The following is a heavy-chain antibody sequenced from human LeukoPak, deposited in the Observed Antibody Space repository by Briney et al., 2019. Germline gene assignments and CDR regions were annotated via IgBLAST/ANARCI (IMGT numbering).Heavy chain of an antibody. CDR1: GGSISTYY. CDR3: ARVGGIAAAGRLAY. V-gene: IGHV4-59*01. J-gene: IGHJ4*02. Sequence: SETLSLTCIVSGGSISTYYWNWIRQPPGKGLEWIGYIYHSGSTNYNPSLQSRVTISVDTSKNQFSLNLNSVTAADTAVYYCARVGGIAAAGRLAYWGQGTLVTVSS. D-gene: IGHD6-13*01. CDR2: IYHSGST.